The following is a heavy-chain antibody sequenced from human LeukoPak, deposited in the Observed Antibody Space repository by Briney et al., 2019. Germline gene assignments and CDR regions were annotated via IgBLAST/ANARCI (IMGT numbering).Heavy chain of an antibody. Sequence: SVKVSCKASGGTFSSYAISWVRQAPGQGLEWMGRIFPILGIANYAQKFQGRVTITADKSTSTAYMELSSLRSEDTAVYYCARDNGYCSSTSCYGNYYYGMDVWGQGTTVTVSS. V-gene: IGHV1-69*04. CDR1: GGTFSSYA. D-gene: IGHD2-2*03. J-gene: IGHJ6*02. CDR3: ARDNGYCSSTSCYGNYYYGMDV. CDR2: IFPILGIA.